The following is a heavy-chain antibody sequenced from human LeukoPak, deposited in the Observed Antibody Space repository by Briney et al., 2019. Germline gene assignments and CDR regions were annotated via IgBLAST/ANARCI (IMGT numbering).Heavy chain of an antibody. CDR2: IYTSGST. CDR1: GGSISSYY. J-gene: IGHJ4*02. Sequence: SETLSLTCTVSGGSISSYYWSWIRQPPGKGLEWIGYIYTSGSTNYNPSPKSRVTISVDTSKNQFSLKLSSVTAADTAVYYCARRGIVVVPAALPPDYWGQGTLVTVSS. CDR3: ARRGIVVVPAALPPDY. V-gene: IGHV4-4*09. D-gene: IGHD2-2*02.